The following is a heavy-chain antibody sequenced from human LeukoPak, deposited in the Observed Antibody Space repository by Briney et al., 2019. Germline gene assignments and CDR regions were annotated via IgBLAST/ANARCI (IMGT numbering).Heavy chain of an antibody. CDR3: ARIAFYPVYDSN. D-gene: IGHD3-22*01. V-gene: IGHV2-70*11. CDR2: IDWDDDK. Sequence: SGPALVKPTQTLTLTCTFSGFSLSTSGMCVSWIRQPPGKALEWLARIDWDDDKYYSTSLKTRLTISEDTSKSQVVLTMTNMDPVDTATYYCARIAFYPVYDSNWGQGTLVTVSP. CDR1: GFSLSTSGMC. J-gene: IGHJ4*02.